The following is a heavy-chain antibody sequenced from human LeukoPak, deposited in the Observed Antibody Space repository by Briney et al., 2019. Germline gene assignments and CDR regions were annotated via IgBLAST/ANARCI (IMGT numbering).Heavy chain of an antibody. J-gene: IGHJ4*02. CDR3: ARGPARIAAAGKDFDY. Sequence: PGGSLRLSCAASGFTVSSNYMSWVRQAPGKGLEWVSVIYNGGSTYYADSVKGRFTISRDNSKNTLYLQMNSLRAEDTAVYYCARGPARIAAAGKDFDYWGQGTLVTVSS. CDR1: GFTVSSNY. V-gene: IGHV3-53*01. D-gene: IGHD6-13*01. CDR2: IYNGGST.